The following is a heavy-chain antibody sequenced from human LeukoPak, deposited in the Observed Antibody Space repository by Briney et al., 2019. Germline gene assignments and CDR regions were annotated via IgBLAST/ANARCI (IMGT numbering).Heavy chain of an antibody. CDR1: GFTFSSYA. V-gene: IGHV3-23*01. Sequence: GGSLRLSCEASGFTFSSYAMSWVRQAPGKGLEWVSAISGSGGSTYYADSVKGRFTISRDNSKNTLYLQMNSLRAEDTAVYYCAKGRSPRGFLDYWGQGTLVTVSS. CDR2: ISGSGGST. D-gene: IGHD3-10*01. CDR3: AKGRSPRGFLDY. J-gene: IGHJ4*02.